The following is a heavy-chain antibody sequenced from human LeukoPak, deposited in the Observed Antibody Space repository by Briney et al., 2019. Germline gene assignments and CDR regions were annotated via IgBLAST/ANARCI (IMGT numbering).Heavy chain of an antibody. Sequence: GGSLRLSCAASGFTFSSYSMNWVRQAPGKGLEWVSSISSSSGYIYYADSVKGRFTISRDNSKNTLYLQMNSLRAEDTAVYYCAKPVRGSNRPYYFDYWGQGTLVTVSS. CDR1: GFTFSSYS. J-gene: IGHJ4*02. CDR3: AKPVRGSNRPYYFDY. CDR2: ISSSSGYI. D-gene: IGHD1-26*01. V-gene: IGHV3-21*04.